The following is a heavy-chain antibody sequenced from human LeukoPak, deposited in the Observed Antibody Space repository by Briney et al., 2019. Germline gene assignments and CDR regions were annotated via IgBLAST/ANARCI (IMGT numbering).Heavy chain of an antibody. CDR3: AGVSKYYYDSSGYFDY. Sequence: PSETLSLTCAVYGGSFSGYYWSWIRQPPGKGLEWIGEINHSGSTYYNPSLKSRVTISVDTSKNQFSLKLSSVTAADTAVYYCAGVSKYYYDSSGYFDYWGQGTLVTVSS. J-gene: IGHJ4*02. CDR1: GGSFSGYY. D-gene: IGHD3-22*01. CDR2: INHSGST. V-gene: IGHV4-34*01.